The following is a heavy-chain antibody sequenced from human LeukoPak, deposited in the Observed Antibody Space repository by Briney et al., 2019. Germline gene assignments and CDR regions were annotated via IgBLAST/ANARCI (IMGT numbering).Heavy chain of an antibody. CDR1: GYSISSAYY. Sequence: PSETLSLTCSVSGYSISSAYYWGWIRQPPGKGLEWIGTMYHSGSTNYNPSLKSRVTISVDTSKNQFSLKLSSVTAADTAVYYCARGLYYYGSGSYYPSTYYYYYMDVWGKGTTVTVSS. D-gene: IGHD3-10*01. V-gene: IGHV4-38-2*02. CDR2: MYHSGST. J-gene: IGHJ6*03. CDR3: ARGLYYYGSGSYYPSTYYYYYMDV.